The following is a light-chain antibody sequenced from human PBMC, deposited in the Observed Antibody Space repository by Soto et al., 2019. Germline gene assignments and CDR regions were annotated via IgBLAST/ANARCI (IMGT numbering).Light chain of an antibody. CDR2: YDS. CDR1: NIGSKS. J-gene: IGLJ2*01. V-gene: IGLV3-21*04. CDR3: QVWDSSSDHHVV. Sequence: SYELTQPPSVSVAPGKTARITCGGNNIGSKSVHWYQQKPGQPPVLVIYYDSDRPSGIPERFSGSNSGNTATLTIRRVEAEDEADYYCQVWDSSSDHHVVFGGGTKLTVL.